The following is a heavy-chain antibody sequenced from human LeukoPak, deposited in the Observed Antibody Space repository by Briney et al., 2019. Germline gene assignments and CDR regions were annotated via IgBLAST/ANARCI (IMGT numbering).Heavy chain of an antibody. V-gene: IGHV3-23*01. D-gene: IGHD2-2*02. Sequence: PGGSLRLSCAASGFTFSSYAMSWVRQAPGKGLEWVSAISGSGGSTYYADSVKGRFTISRDNAKNSLYLQMNSLRAEDTAVYYCAREDIVVVPAAISWFDPWGQGTLVTVSS. J-gene: IGHJ5*02. CDR1: GFTFSSYA. CDR3: AREDIVVVPAAISWFDP. CDR2: ISGSGGST.